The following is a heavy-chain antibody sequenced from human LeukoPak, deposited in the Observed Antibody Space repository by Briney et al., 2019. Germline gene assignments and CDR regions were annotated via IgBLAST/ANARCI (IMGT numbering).Heavy chain of an antibody. D-gene: IGHD3-9*01. CDR2: ISSSSSTI. CDR3: ARGDYDILTGYYLTPSVAPFDY. CDR1: GFTFSSYS. V-gene: IGHV3-48*04. Sequence: GGSLRLSCAASGFTFSSYSMNWVRQAPGKGLVWVSYISSSSSTIYYADSVKGRFTISRDNAKNSLYLQMNSLRAEDTAVYYCARGDYDILTGYYLTPSVAPFDYWGQGTLVTVSS. J-gene: IGHJ4*02.